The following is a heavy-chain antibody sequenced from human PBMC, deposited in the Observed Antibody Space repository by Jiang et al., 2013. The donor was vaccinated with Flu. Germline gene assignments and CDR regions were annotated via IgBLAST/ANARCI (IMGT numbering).Heavy chain of an antibody. D-gene: IGHD5-12*01. CDR1: GGSISSSSYY. CDR2: IYYSGST. Sequence: SLTCTVSGGSISSSSYYWGWIRQPPGKGLEWIGSIYYSGSTNYNPSLKSRVTISVDKSKNQFSLKLSSVTAADTAVYYCARDLSYDTPLRYWGQGTLVTVSS. CDR3: ARDLSYDTPLRY. V-gene: IGHV4-39*07. J-gene: IGHJ4*02.